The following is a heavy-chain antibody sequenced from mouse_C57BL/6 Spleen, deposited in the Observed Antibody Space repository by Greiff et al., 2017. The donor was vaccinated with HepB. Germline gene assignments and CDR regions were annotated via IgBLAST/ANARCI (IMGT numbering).Heavy chain of an antibody. V-gene: IGHV5-6*01. D-gene: IGHD2-3*01. CDR3: ARLGYDGYYEVAY. J-gene: IGHJ3*01. Sequence: EVQGVESGGDLVKPGGSLKLSCAASGFTFSSYGMSWVRQTPDKRLEWVATISSGVSYTYYPDSVKGRFTISRDNAKNTLYQQMSSLKSEDTAMYYCARLGYDGYYEVAYWVQGTLVTVSA. CDR2: ISSGVSYT. CDR1: GFTFSSYG.